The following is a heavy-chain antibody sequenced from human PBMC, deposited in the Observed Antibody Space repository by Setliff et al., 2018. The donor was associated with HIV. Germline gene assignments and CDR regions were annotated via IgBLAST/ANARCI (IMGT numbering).Heavy chain of an antibody. CDR2: INPYSGDT. CDR1: GYTFTGYY. D-gene: IGHD6-19*01. J-gene: IGHJ6*03. CDR3: ARGSPAVNYYYYSMDV. Sequence: ASVKVSCKASGYTFTGYYMHWVRQAPGQGLEWMGRINPYSGDTNYAQKFQGRVTMTRDTSISTAYMELSRLRSDDTAVYFCARGSPAVNYYYYSMDVWGKGTTVTVTS. V-gene: IGHV1-2*06.